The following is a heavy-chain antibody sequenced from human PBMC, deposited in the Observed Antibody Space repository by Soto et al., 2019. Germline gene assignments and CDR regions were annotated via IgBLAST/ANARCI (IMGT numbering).Heavy chain of an antibody. CDR3: ARGGELEVWYFDL. CDR2: IYHSGST. Sequence: QLQLQESGSGLVKPSQTLSLTCAVSGGSISSGGYSWSWIQQPPGKGLEWIGYIYHSGSTYYNPSLKSRVTISVDRSKNQFSLKLSSVTAADTAAYYCARGGELEVWYFDLWGRGTLVTVSS. V-gene: IGHV4-30-2*01. D-gene: IGHD1-26*01. J-gene: IGHJ2*01. CDR1: GGSISSGGYS.